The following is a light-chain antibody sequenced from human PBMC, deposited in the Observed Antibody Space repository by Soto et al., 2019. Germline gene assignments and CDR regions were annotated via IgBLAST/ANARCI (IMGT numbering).Light chain of an antibody. Sequence: DIKMTKSPSSLSASVGDRVTITCRASQSISSYLNWYQQKPGKAPKLLIYAASSLQSGVPSRFSGSGSGTDFTLTISSLQPEDGATYYSQQRDSTPWPFGQVAKAAIK. J-gene: IGKJ1*01. CDR1: QSISSY. CDR3: QQRDSTPWP. CDR2: AAS. V-gene: IGKV1-39*01.